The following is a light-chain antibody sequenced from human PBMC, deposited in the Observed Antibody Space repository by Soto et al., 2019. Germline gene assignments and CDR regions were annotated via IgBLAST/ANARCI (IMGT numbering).Light chain of an antibody. CDR3: QQYGSSPWT. CDR1: QSVSNY. V-gene: IGKV3-11*01. Sequence: DIVVTQSPATLSLSPGERVTLSCRASQSVSNYLAWYQQKPGQAPRLLMYDASKRATGIPARFSGSGSGTDFTLTISRLEPEDFAVYYCQQYGSSPWTFGQGTKVDIK. J-gene: IGKJ1*01. CDR2: DAS.